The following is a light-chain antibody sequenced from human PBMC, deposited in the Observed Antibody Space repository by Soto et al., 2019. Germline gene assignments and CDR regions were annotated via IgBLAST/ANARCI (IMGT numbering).Light chain of an antibody. CDR2: EVS. V-gene: IGLV2-14*01. J-gene: IGLJ1*01. CDR3: SSYTSRGTYV. CDR1: SSDVGGYNY. Sequence: PGQSITISCTGTSSDVGGYNYVSWYQQYPGKAPKLIIFEVSYRPSGISNRFSGSKSGNTASLTISGLQAEDEADYYCSSYTSRGTYVFGTGTKVTVL.